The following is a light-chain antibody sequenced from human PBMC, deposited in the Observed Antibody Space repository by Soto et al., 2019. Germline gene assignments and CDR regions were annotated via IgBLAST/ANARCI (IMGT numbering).Light chain of an antibody. V-gene: IGKV3-20*01. Sequence: EIVLTQSPGTLSLSPGERATLSCRASQSFSSNFLAWYQQKPGQAPRLLIYGASSRATGIPDRFSGSGSGTDLTLTISRLEPEDFAVYYCQQYGSSPPITFGQGTRLEIK. CDR1: QSFSSNF. J-gene: IGKJ5*01. CDR2: GAS. CDR3: QQYGSSPPIT.